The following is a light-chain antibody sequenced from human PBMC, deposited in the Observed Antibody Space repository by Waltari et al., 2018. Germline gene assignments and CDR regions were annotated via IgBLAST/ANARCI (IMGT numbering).Light chain of an antibody. Sequence: IVMTQSPDSLSVSLGERATINCKSSQSHLYNSNNENSLAWYQQKPGQPPKLLIYWASTRESGVPERFSGSGSGTDFTLTISSLQAEDVAVYYCQQYYLIPPVTFGPGTKVDIK. CDR3: QQYYLIPPVT. V-gene: IGKV4-1*01. CDR2: WAS. CDR1: QSHLYNSNNENS. J-gene: IGKJ3*01.